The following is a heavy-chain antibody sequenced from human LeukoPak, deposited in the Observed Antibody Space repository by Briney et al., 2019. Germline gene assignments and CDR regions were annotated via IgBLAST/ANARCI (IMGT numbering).Heavy chain of an antibody. Sequence: ASVKVSCKASGYTFTSYYMHWVRQAPGQGLEWMGIINPGGGSTSYAQKFQGRVTMTRDTSTSTVYMELSSLRSEDTAVYYCARVSSIAAAGTWFDPWGQGTLVTVSS. V-gene: IGHV1-46*01. CDR1: GYTFTSYY. CDR2: INPGGGST. D-gene: IGHD6-13*01. J-gene: IGHJ5*02. CDR3: ARVSSIAAAGTWFDP.